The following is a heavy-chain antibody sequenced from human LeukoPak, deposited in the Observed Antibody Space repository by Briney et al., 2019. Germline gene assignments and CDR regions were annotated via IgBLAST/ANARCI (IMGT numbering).Heavy chain of an antibody. V-gene: IGHV3-21*01. Sequence: GGSLRLSCAASGFTFSSYSMNWVRQAPGKGLEWASSISSSSSYIYYADSVKGRSTISRDNAKNSLYLQMSSLRAEDTAVYYCARSVAAAGDYWGQGTLVTVSS. CDR3: ARSVAAAGDY. J-gene: IGHJ4*02. D-gene: IGHD6-13*01. CDR1: GFTFSSYS. CDR2: ISSSSSYI.